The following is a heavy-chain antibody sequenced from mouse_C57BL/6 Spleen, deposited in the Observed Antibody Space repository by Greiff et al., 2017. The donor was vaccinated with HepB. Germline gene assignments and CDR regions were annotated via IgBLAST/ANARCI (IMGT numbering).Heavy chain of an antibody. Sequence: EVQRVESGGGLVKPGGSLKLSCAASGFTFSSYAMSWVRQTPEKRLEWVATISDGGSYTYYPDNVKGRFTISRDNAKNNLYLQMSHLKSEDTAMYYCAREGDYDWVAWFAYWGQGTLVTVSA. J-gene: IGHJ3*01. CDR1: GFTFSSYA. CDR2: ISDGGSYT. D-gene: IGHD2-4*01. V-gene: IGHV5-4*01. CDR3: AREGDYDWVAWFAY.